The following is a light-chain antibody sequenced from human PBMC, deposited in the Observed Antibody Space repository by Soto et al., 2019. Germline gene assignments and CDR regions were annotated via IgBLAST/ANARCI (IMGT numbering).Light chain of an antibody. V-gene: IGKV1-39*01. CDR2: SAS. CDR3: QQSFSAPRT. CDR1: ETIIDY. Sequence: DIQMSQSPSSLSASVGDSVTITCRASETIIDYLNWYQQQPXEAPKLLIFSASSLHSGVPSRFRGSGSGTHFTLTISSLQPEDFATYFCQQSFSAPRTFGQGTKLQAK. J-gene: IGKJ2*01.